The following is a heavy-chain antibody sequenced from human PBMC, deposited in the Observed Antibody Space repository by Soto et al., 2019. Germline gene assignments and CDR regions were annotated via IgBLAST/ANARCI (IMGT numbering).Heavy chain of an antibody. CDR2: ISWNGGSV. V-gene: IGHV3-9*01. Sequence: PGGSLRLSCAASGFTFDEYAMHWVRQAPGEGLEWVSGISWNGGSVDYADSVRGRFTISRDNAKNTLFLRMNSLRPDDTAFYYCAKDTTAYPDSYFDSWGQGTLVTVSS. D-gene: IGHD2-21*02. J-gene: IGHJ4*02. CDR1: GFTFDEYA. CDR3: AKDTTAYPDSYFDS.